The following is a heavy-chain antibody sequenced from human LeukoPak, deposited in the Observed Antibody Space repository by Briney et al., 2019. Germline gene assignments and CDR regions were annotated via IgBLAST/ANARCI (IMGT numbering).Heavy chain of an antibody. CDR1: GGSFSGYY. Sequence: SETLSLTCAVYGGSFSGYYWSWIRQPPGKGLEWIGEINHSGSTNYNPSLKSRVTISVDTSKNQFSLKLSSVTAADTAVYYCARGMWLRSRDFGMDVWGQGTTVTVSS. D-gene: IGHD5-12*01. V-gene: IGHV4-34*01. J-gene: IGHJ6*02. CDR2: INHSGST. CDR3: ARGMWLRSRDFGMDV.